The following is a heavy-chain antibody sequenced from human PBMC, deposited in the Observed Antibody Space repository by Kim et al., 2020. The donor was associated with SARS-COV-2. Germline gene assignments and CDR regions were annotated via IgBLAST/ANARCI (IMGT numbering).Heavy chain of an antibody. V-gene: IGHV4-59*08. D-gene: IGHD3-10*01. CDR2: IYYSGST. CDR3: ARLSGSYDEAFDI. J-gene: IGHJ3*02. Sequence: SETLSLTCSVSGYSISSYYWTWIRQPPGKGLEWIGYIYYSGSTSYNPSLKSRVTISVDTSKKQFSLKLSSVTAADTAVYYCARLSGSYDEAFDIWGQGTMVTVSS. CDR1: GYSISSYY.